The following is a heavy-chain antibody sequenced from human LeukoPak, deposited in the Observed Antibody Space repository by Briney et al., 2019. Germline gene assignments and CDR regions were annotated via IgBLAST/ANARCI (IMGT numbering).Heavy chain of an antibody. V-gene: IGHV3-30*02. J-gene: IGHJ6*02. Sequence: PGGSLRLSCAASGFTFTDSAMHWVRRAPGAGLEWVALIRSGGSNEYYADSVKGRFTIYKDNAKNMLYLQMNRLSAEDTAMYYCARDLGYSSGHGLDVWGQGTTVTVSS. CDR1: GFTFTDSA. CDR2: IRSGGSNE. D-gene: IGHD6-19*01. CDR3: ARDLGYSSGHGLDV.